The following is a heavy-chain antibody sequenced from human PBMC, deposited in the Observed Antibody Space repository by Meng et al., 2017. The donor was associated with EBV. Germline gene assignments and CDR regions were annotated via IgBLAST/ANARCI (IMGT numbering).Heavy chain of an antibody. CDR1: GFSLSTRGVG. J-gene: IGHJ4*02. Sequence: QITLNESCPTLVKPTQTLPLTCTFSGFSLSTRGVGVGWIRQPPGKALEWLALIYWDDDKRYSPSLKSRLTITKDTSKNQVVLTMTNMDPVDAATYYCAHIIAARPFDYWGQGTLVTVSS. D-gene: IGHD6-6*01. V-gene: IGHV2-5*02. CDR2: IYWDDDK. CDR3: AHIIAARPFDY.